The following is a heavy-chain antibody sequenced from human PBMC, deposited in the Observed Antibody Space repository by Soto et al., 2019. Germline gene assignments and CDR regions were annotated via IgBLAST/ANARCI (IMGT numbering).Heavy chain of an antibody. CDR3: AKDRGIQPNPEAFDY. CDR1: GFTFSSYG. J-gene: IGHJ4*02. D-gene: IGHD5-18*01. CDR2: ISYDGSNK. Sequence: PGGSLRLSCAASGFTFSSYGMHWVRQAPGKWLEWVAVISYDGSNKYYADSVKGRFTISRDNSKNTLYLQMNSLRAEDTAVYYRAKDRGIQPNPEAFDYWGQGXLVTVSS. V-gene: IGHV3-30*18.